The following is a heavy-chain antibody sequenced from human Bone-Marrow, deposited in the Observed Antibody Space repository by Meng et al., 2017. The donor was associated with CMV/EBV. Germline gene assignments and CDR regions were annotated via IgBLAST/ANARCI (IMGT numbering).Heavy chain of an antibody. D-gene: IGHD1-26*01. CDR2: IYHSGST. Sequence: SETLSLTCAVYGGSFSSSNWWSWVRQPPGKGLEWIGEIYHSGSTNYNPSLKSRVTISVDKSKNQFSLKLSSVTAADTAVYYCARAQWELRLFDYWGQGTLVTVSS. CDR3: ARAQWELRLFDY. J-gene: IGHJ4*02. CDR1: GGSFSSSNW. V-gene: IGHV4-4*02.